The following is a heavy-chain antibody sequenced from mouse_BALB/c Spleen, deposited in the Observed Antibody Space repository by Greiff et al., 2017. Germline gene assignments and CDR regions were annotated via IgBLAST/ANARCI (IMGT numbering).Heavy chain of an antibody. Sequence: EVQLQQSGAELVKPGASVKLSCTASGFNIKDTYMHWVKQRPEQGLEWIGRIDPANGNTKYDPKFQGKATITADTSSNTAYLQLSSLTSEDTAVYYCAHYYDYDWFAYWGQGTLVTVSA. CDR1: GFNIKDTY. CDR3: AHYYDYDWFAY. D-gene: IGHD2-4*01. CDR2: IDPANGNT. J-gene: IGHJ3*01. V-gene: IGHV14-3*02.